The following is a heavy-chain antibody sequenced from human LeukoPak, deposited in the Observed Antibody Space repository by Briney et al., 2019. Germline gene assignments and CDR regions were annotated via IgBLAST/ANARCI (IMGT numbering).Heavy chain of an antibody. V-gene: IGHV1-18*01. D-gene: IGHD3-10*01. Sequence: GAAVTVSCKASGYTFTSYGISWLRQAPGQGLEWMGWISAYNGNTNYAQKLQGRVTMTTDTSTSKAYMELRSLRSDDTAVYYCARDQDRLPPLLWFGELSSIGYYYGMDVWGQGTTVTVSS. CDR2: ISAYNGNT. J-gene: IGHJ6*02. CDR3: ARDQDRLPPLLWFGELSSIGYYYGMDV. CDR1: GYTFTSYG.